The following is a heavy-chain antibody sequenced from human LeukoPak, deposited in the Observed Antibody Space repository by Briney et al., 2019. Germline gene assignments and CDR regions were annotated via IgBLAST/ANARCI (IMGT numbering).Heavy chain of an antibody. D-gene: IGHD4-17*01. CDR3: ARESTVTTLYYYYGMDV. CDR1: GYTFTSYG. J-gene: IGHJ6*02. CDR2: ISAYNGNT. V-gene: IGHV1-18*01. Sequence: ASVKVSCKASGYTFTSYGISWVRQAPGQGLEWMGWISAYNGNTNYAQKLQGRVTMATDTSTSTAYMELRSLRSDDTAVYYCARESTVTTLYYYYGMDVWGQGTTVTVSS.